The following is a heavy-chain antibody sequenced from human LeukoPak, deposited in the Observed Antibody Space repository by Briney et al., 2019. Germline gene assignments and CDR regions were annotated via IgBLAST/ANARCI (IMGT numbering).Heavy chain of an antibody. Sequence: GASVKVSCKASGYTLNTYGISWVRQAPGQGPEWMGWINTQNGNTNYAQKLQGRVTMTKGTSTSTAYMELRSLTSDDTAVYYCARKTIGYHWFDPWGQGTLVTVSS. CDR1: GYTLNTYG. CDR3: ARKTIGYHWFDP. J-gene: IGHJ5*02. V-gene: IGHV1-18*01. CDR2: INTQNGNT. D-gene: IGHD5-12*01.